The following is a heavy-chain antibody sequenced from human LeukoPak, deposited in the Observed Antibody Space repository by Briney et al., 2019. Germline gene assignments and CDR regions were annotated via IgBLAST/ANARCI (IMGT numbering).Heavy chain of an antibody. CDR2: ISYDGSNK. J-gene: IGHJ4*02. CDR3: ASDREPSRILLVADY. D-gene: IGHD2-8*01. V-gene: IGHV3-30*03. Sequence: PGGSLRLSCAASGFTFSSYGMHWVRQAPGKGLEWVAVISYDGSNKYYVDSVKGRFTISRDNSKSTLYLQMNSLRAEDTAVYYCASDREPSRILLVADYWGQGTLVTVSS. CDR1: GFTFSSYG.